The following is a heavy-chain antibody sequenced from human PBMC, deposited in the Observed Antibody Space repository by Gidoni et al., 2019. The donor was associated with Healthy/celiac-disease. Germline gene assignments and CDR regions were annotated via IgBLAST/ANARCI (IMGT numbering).Heavy chain of an antibody. D-gene: IGHD6-13*01. CDR1: GGSFSGYY. CDR2: INHSGRT. Sequence: QVQLQQWGAGLLKPSETLSPTCAVYGGSFSGYYWSWIRQPPGKGLEWIGEINHSGRTNYNPSLKSRVTISVHTSKSQFSLTLSSVTAADPAVYYCARGGREYSSSWADSWGQGTLVTVSS. CDR3: ARGGREYSSSWADS. V-gene: IGHV4-34*01. J-gene: IGHJ4*02.